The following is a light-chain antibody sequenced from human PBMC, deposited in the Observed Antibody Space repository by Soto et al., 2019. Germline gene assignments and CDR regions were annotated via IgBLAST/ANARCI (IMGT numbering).Light chain of an antibody. CDR2: HDT. CDR3: QAWDSSTAV. V-gene: IGLV3-1*01. Sequence: SYELTQPPSVSVSSGQTASIPCSGDKLGDKYACWYQQKPGPSPVLVIYHDTKRPSGIPERFSGSNSGNTATLTISGTQAMDEADYYCQAWDSSTAVFGGGTKLTVL. CDR1: KLGDKY. J-gene: IGLJ2*01.